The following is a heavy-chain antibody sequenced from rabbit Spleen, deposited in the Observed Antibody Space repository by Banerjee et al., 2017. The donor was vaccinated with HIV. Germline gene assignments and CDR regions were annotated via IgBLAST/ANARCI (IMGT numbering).Heavy chain of an antibody. CDR3: ARDTASSFSSYGMDL. CDR1: GFSFSSSYY. J-gene: IGHJ6*01. Sequence: QEQLEESGGDLVKPEGSLTLTCTASGFSFSSSYYMCWVRQAPGKGLEWIACIGVGSSGSTYYATWAKGRFTISKTSSTTVTLQMTSLTVADTATYFCARDTASSFSSYGMDLWGPGTLVTVS. D-gene: IGHD6-1*01. V-gene: IGHV1S45*01. CDR2: IGVGSSGST.